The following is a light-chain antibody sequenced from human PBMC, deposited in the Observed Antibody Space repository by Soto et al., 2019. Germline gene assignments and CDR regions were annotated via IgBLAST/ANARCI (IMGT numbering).Light chain of an antibody. CDR3: SSYASSRPYVV. CDR1: SSDIGAYSY. J-gene: IGLJ2*01. Sequence: QSVLTQPASVSGSPGQSITISCTGTSSDIGAYSYVSWYQQHPGKAPKLMIYDVSNRPSGVSNRFSGSKSGNTASLTISGLQAEDEGDYYCSSYASSRPYVVFGGGTQLTVL. CDR2: DVS. V-gene: IGLV2-14*01.